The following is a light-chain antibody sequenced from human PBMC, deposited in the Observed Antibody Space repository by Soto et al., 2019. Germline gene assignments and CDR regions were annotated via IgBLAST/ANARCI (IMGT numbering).Light chain of an antibody. CDR2: DVN. CDR3: SSYTSSSTLL. CDR1: SNDVGGYNY. V-gene: IGLV2-14*01. Sequence: QSALTQPASVSGSPGQSITISCTGTSNDVGGYNYVSWYQHHPGKAPKLMIYDVNNRPSGVSNRFSGSKSGNTASLTISGLQAEDEADYYCSSYTSSSTLLFGGGTKLTVL. J-gene: IGLJ2*01.